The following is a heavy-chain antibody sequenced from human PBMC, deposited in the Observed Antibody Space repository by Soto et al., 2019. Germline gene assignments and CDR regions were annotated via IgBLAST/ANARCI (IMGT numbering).Heavy chain of an antibody. J-gene: IGHJ4*02. CDR3: ARQLRYFDWVDFDY. D-gene: IGHD3-9*01. CDR2: IYYSGST. CDR1: GGSISSGDYY. Sequence: SETLSLTCTVSGGSISSGDYYWSWIRRPPGKGLEWIGYIYYSGSTYYNPPLKSRVTISVDTSKNQFSLKLSSVTAADTAVYYCARQLRYFDWVDFDYWGQGTLVTVSS. V-gene: IGHV4-30-4*01.